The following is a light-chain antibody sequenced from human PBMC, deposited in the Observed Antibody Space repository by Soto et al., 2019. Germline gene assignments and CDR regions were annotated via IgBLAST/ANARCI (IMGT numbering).Light chain of an antibody. V-gene: IGKV3D-15*01. CDR2: GAS. Sequence: EIVMTQSPATLSVSPGERVTLSCRASQSVSGNLAWYQQKPGQAPRLIIYGASTRATGIPARFSGSGSGTEFTLTISSLQSEDFAVYYCQQYNNWPPTFGQGTKVEIK. CDR1: QSVSGN. J-gene: IGKJ1*01. CDR3: QQYNNWPPT.